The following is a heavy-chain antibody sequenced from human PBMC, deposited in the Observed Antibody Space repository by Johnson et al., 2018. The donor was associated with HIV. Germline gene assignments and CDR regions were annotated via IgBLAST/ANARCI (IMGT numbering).Heavy chain of an antibody. J-gene: IGHJ3*02. CDR2: IRYDVTKK. V-gene: IGHV3-30*02. CDR3: ARPGIEAAGYDAFDI. Sequence: VQLVESGGGLVQPGGSLRLSCAASGLAFSSYGMHWVRQAPGKGLEWVAFIRYDVTKKYYAASVKGRFTISRDSSKNTLYLQVNSLRAEDTAVYYCARPGIEAAGYDAFDIWGQGTMVTVSS. D-gene: IGHD6-13*01. CDR1: GLAFSSYG.